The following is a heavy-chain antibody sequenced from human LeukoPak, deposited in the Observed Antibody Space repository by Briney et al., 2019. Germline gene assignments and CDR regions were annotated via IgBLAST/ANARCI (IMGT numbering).Heavy chain of an antibody. CDR3: AKSSGYYYGGPVYYFDY. CDR2: ISGSGGST. J-gene: IGHJ4*02. Sequence: GGSLRLSCAASGFTFSSYAMSWVRRAPGKGLEWVSAISGSGGSTYYADSVKGRFTISRDNSKNTLYLQMNSLRAEDTAVYYCAKSSGYYYGGPVYYFDYWGQGTLVTVSS. CDR1: GFTFSSYA. V-gene: IGHV3-23*01. D-gene: IGHD3-22*01.